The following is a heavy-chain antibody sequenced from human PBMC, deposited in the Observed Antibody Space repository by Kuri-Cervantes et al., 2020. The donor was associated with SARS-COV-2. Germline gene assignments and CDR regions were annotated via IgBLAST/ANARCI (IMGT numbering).Heavy chain of an antibody. CDR3: ARDNWNYPSHDAFDI. D-gene: IGHD1-7*01. CDR2: IIPIFGTA. CDR1: GGTFSSYA. J-gene: IGHJ3*02. Sequence: KISCKASGGTFSSYAISWVRQAPGQGLKWMGGIIPIFGTANYAQKFQGRVTITTDESTSTAYMELSSLRSEDTAVYYCARDNWNYPSHDAFDIWGQGTMVTVSS. V-gene: IGHV1-69*05.